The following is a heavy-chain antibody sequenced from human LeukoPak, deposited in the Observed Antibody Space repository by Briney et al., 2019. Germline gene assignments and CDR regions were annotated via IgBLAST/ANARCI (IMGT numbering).Heavy chain of an antibody. V-gene: IGHV1-2*02. J-gene: IGHJ6*03. D-gene: IGHD6-13*01. CDR2: INPNSGGT. Sequence: ASVKVSCKASGYTFTGYYMHWVRQAPGQGLEWMGWINPNSGGTNYAQKFQGRVTMTRDTSISTAYMELSRLRSDDTAVYYCARGSSSWYLTYYYYYMDVWGKGTTVTVSS. CDR3: ARGSSSWYLTYYYYYMDV. CDR1: GYTFTGYY.